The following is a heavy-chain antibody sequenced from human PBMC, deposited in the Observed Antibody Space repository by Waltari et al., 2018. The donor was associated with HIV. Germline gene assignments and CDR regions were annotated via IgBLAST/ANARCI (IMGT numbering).Heavy chain of an antibody. V-gene: IGHV5-51*01. CDR3: ARLADFWSGSSSIIQGGWIDY. CDR1: GYSFTTYW. Sequence: EVQLLQSGAEVKKPGESLKISCKASGYSFTTYWIGWVRQMPGKGLEWMGIIYPYDSDTRYNPSFQGHVIISVDKSINTAYLQWSSLKASDTAIYYCARLADFWSGSSSIIQGGWIDYWGQGTLVTGSS. CDR2: IYPYDSDT. J-gene: IGHJ4*01. D-gene: IGHD3-3*01.